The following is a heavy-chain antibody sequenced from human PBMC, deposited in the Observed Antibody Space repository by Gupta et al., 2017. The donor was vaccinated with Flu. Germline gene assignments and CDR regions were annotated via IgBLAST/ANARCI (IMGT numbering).Heavy chain of an antibody. Sequence: QVQLVQSGAEAKKPGASVKVSCEASGHTFGAYFLHWVRQAPGHGLEWMGRVNPSTGGTDYEQIFQGRVTMTMDTSSSTAHMELRSLTSDDTAIYYCAGHRVMRDSFDIWGQGTLVNVSS. CDR2: VNPSTGGT. V-gene: IGHV1-2*06. D-gene: IGHD2-21*02. CDR1: GHTFGAYF. J-gene: IGHJ3*02. CDR3: AGHRVMRDSFDI.